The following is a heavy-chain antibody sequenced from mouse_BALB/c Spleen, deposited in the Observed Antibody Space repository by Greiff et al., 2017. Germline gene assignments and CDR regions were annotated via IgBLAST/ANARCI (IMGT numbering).Heavy chain of an antibody. Sequence: QVQLQQSGPGLVAPSQSLSITCTVSGFSLTGYGVNWVRQPPGKGLEWLGMIWGDGSTDYNSALKSRLSISTDNSKSQVFLKMNSLQTADTARYYCARDPPGMVGRYYAMDYWGQGTSVTVSS. CDR2: IWGDGST. J-gene: IGHJ4*01. CDR3: ARDPPGMVGRYYAMDY. CDR1: GFSLTGYG. D-gene: IGHD2-10*02. V-gene: IGHV2-6-7*01.